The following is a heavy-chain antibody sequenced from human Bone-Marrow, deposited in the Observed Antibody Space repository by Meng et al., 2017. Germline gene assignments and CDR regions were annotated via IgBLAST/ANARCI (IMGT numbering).Heavy chain of an antibody. CDR2: ISSSGSTI. D-gene: IGHD6-19*01. J-gene: IGHJ3*02. Sequence: GESLKISCAASGFTFSSYEMNWVRQAPGKGLEWVSYISSSGSTIYYADSVKGRFTISRDNAKNSLYLQMNNLKTEDTAVYYCTIYTSGHIWGQGTTVTVSS. CDR1: GFTFSSYE. CDR3: TIYTSGHI. V-gene: IGHV3-48*03.